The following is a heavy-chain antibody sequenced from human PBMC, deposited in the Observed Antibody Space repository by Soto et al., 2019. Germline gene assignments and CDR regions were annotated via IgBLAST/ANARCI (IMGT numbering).Heavy chain of an antibody. CDR3: ARGRVVRGVTTSVPHDF. D-gene: IGHD3-10*01. J-gene: IGHJ4*02. V-gene: IGHV1-3*01. CDR1: GYTFSTYA. CDR2: INAGGGDT. Sequence: QVQLVQSGAEVKKPGASVKVYCKTSGYTFSTYAMHWVRQAPGHRLEWMGWINAGGGDTKYSQRFQGRVTISRDTSASTVYMELSSLPPEDTAVYYCARGRVVRGVTTSVPHDFWGQGTLVTVSS.